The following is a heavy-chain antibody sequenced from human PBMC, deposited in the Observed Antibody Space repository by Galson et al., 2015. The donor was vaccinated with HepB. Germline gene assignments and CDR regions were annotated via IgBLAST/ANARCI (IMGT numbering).Heavy chain of an antibody. V-gene: IGHV3-23*01. CDR3: AKGLQSEKVGATAYGN. D-gene: IGHD1-26*01. CDR2: ISGSGGST. Sequence: SLRLSCAASGFTLSSSWIHWVRQAPGKGLEWVSTISGSGGSTYYADSVRGRFTVSRDNSKDKVYLQLNSLRAEDTAVFYCAKGLQSEKVGATAYGNWGQGTLVTVSS. CDR1: GFTLSSSW. J-gene: IGHJ4*02.